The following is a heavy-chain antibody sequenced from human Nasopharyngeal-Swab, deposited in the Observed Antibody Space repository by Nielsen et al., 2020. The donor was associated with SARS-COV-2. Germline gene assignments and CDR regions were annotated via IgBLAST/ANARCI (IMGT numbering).Heavy chain of an antibody. Sequence: GESLKISYAASGFTFSSYAMHWVRQAPGKGLEWVAVISYDGSNKYYADSVKGRFTISRDNSKNTLYLQMNSLRAEDTAVYYCARALLWFGESILDDAFDIWGQGTMVTVSS. J-gene: IGHJ3*02. CDR2: ISYDGSNK. CDR3: ARALLWFGESILDDAFDI. V-gene: IGHV3-30-3*01. D-gene: IGHD3-10*01. CDR1: GFTFSSYA.